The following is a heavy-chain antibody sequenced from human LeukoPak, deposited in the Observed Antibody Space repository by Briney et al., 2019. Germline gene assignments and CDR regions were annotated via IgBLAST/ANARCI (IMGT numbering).Heavy chain of an antibody. D-gene: IGHD3-3*01. CDR3: ARDRGGTDDFWSGYYTGYFDY. CDR2: ISSSSRTI. CDR1: EFTFSSYA. V-gene: IGHV3-48*01. J-gene: IGHJ4*02. Sequence: GGSLRLSCAASEFTFSSYAMSWARQAPGKGLEWVSYISSSSRTIYYADSVKGRFTISRDNAKNSLYLQMNSLRAEDTAVFYCARDRGGTDDFWSGYYTGYFDYWGQGTLVTVSS.